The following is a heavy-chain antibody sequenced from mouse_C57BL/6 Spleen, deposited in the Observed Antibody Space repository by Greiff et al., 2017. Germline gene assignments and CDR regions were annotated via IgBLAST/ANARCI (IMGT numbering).Heavy chain of an antibody. CDR1: GYTFTSYW. J-gene: IGHJ3*01. V-gene: IGHV1-61*01. CDR3: ARSERTDPAWFAY. CDR2: IYPSDSET. Sequence: VKLQQPGAELVRPGSSVKLSCKASGYTFTSYWMDWVKQRPGQGLEWIGNIYPSDSETHYNQKFKDKATLTVDKSSSTAYMQLSSLTSEDSAVYYCARSERTDPAWFAYWGQGTLVTVSA.